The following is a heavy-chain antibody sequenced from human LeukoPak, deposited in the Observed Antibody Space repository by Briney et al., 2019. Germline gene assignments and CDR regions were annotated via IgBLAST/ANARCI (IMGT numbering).Heavy chain of an antibody. D-gene: IGHD1-26*01. J-gene: IGHJ3*02. Sequence: GGSLRLSCAASGFAFRTSVMSWVRQAPGKGLEWVSSLGSTGSTYYIDSVKGRFSISRDYSQNTLYLEMNSLRAEDTATYYCAKDRGLYSGVFAFDIWGQGTLVTVSS. CDR1: GFAFRTSV. CDR3: AKDRGLYSGVFAFDI. V-gene: IGHV3-23*01. CDR2: LGSTGST.